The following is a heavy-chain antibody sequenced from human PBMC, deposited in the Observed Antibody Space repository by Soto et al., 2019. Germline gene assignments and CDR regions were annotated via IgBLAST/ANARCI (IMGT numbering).Heavy chain of an antibody. CDR1: GFTFSSYS. J-gene: IGHJ4*02. CDR3: ARDQGYGSGTPDY. CDR2: ISSSSSYI. D-gene: IGHD3-10*01. Sequence: EVQLVESGGGLVKPGGSLRLSCAASGFTFSSYSMNWVRQAPGKGLEWVSSISSSSSYIYYADSVKGRFTISRDNAKNSLYLQRNSLRAEDTAVYYCARDQGYGSGTPDYWGQGTLVTVSS. V-gene: IGHV3-21*01.